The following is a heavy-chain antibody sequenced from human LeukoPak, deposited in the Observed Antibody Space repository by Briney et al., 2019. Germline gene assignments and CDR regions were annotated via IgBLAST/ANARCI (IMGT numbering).Heavy chain of an antibody. D-gene: IGHD4-17*01. V-gene: IGHV3-74*01. CDR3: GPLDYGD. J-gene: IGHJ4*02. CDR2: VNIDGSST. Sequence: GGSLRLSCAASGFTFTNHWMHWARQTPGEGLVWVSGVNIDGSSTFYADSVKGRFTISRDNVKNTLDLQMNSLRVEDTAVYYCGPLDYGDWGQGTLVTVSS. CDR1: GFTFTNHW.